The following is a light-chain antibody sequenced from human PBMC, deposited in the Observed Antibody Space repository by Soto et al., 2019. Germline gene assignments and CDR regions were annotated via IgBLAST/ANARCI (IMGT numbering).Light chain of an antibody. CDR1: SSNIGGTNY. Sequence: QSVLTQPPSASGTPGQRVFISCSGSSSNIGGTNYAYWYQQLPGAAPKLLMHSNNLRPSGVPERISGSKSGTSASLAISGLRSEDEAVYYCQSYDSGLVGLVFGTGTKLTVL. V-gene: IGLV1-47*02. CDR3: QSYDSGLVGLV. J-gene: IGLJ2*01. CDR2: SNN.